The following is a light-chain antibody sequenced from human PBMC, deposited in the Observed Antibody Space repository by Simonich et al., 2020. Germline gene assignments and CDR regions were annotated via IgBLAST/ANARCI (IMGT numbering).Light chain of an antibody. Sequence: EIVMTQSPVTLSVSPGERATLSCXASHNCSSNLAWYQQKPGQAPRLLIYGASTXATVXXAXXXGSXXXTEFTXXXSSMQSEDFAVYYCQQXXNWPLTFGPGTKVDIK. CDR1: HNCSSN. CDR3: QQXXNWPLT. CDR2: GAS. V-gene: IGKV3-15*01. J-gene: IGKJ3*01.